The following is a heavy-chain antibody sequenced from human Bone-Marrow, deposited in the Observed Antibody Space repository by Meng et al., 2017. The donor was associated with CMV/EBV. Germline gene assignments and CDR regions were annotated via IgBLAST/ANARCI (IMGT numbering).Heavy chain of an antibody. CDR3: ARSRYCSSTSCYKARVYFDD. CDR1: GGSISSSSYY. Sequence: SETLSLTCTVSGGSISSSSYYWGWIRQPPGKGLEWIGSIYYSGSTYYNPSLKSRVTISVDTSKNQFSLKLSSVTAADTAVYYCARSRYCSSTSCYKARVYFDDWGQGTLVTVSS. CDR2: IYYSGST. J-gene: IGHJ4*02. D-gene: IGHD2-2*02. V-gene: IGHV4-39*01.